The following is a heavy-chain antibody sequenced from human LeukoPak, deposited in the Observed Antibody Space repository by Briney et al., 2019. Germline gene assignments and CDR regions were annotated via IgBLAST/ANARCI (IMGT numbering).Heavy chain of an antibody. J-gene: IGHJ4*02. CDR3: ARDPGSSSWYYFDY. CDR1: GFTFSNYW. Sequence: GGSLRLSCAASGFTFSNYWMHWVRQAPGKGLVWVSRINSDGINTSYADSVKGRFTISRDNAKNTLNLQMNSLRAEDTAVYYCARDPGSSSWYYFDYWGQGTLVTVSS. D-gene: IGHD6-13*01. V-gene: IGHV3-74*01. CDR2: INSDGINT.